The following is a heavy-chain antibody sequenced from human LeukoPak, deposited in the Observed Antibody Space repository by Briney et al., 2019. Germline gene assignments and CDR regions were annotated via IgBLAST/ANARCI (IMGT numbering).Heavy chain of an antibody. CDR3: ARDLNPGGSYSIAY. V-gene: IGHV3-48*01. CDR1: GFTFTIFG. D-gene: IGHD1-26*01. J-gene: IGHJ4*02. Sequence: GGSLRLSCAASGFTFTIFGLNWVRQAPGKGPEWVSYIDARSGITYYADSVQGRFTISRDNAKESVFLQMNSLRAEDTAVYYCARDLNPGGSYSIAYWGQGTPVTVSS. CDR2: IDARSGIT.